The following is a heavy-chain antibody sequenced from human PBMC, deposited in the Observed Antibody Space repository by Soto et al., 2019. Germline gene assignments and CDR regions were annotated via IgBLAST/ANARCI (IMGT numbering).Heavy chain of an antibody. CDR3: SGDHRELRADGMVV. J-gene: IGHJ6*02. CDR2: ISADNGNT. D-gene: IGHD1-7*01. CDR1: GYTFTSYG. Sequence: QVQLVQSGAEVKKPWASVTVSCKASGYTFTSYGISWVRQAPEQGLEWMGWISADNGNTNYAQKLKGRVTMTTDTSTSTAYMELRSLRSDDTAVYYCSGDHRELRADGMVVCGEGTTVTVSS. V-gene: IGHV1-18*01.